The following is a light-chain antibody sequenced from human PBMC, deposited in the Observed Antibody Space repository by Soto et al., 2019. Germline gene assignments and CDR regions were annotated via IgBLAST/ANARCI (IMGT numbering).Light chain of an antibody. J-gene: IGKJ4*01. V-gene: IGKV3-15*01. CDR3: QQYNDGLT. CDR2: GAS. Sequence: EIVMTQSPATLSVSPGERATLSCRASQSVRSHLAWYQQKPGQAPRLLIYGASTRATGIPARFSGSGSGTEFTLTISSLQSEDFAVYFCQQYNDGLTFGGGTKVDIK. CDR1: QSVRSH.